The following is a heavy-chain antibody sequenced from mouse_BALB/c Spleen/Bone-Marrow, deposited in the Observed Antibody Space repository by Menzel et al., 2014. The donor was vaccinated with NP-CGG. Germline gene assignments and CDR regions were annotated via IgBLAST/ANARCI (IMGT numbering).Heavy chain of an antibody. Sequence: VQLQQSGAELVRPGSSVKISCKASGYAFSTYWMNWVKQRPGQGLEWIGQIYPGDGDTNYNGKFKGKATLTADRSSSTASMQLSSLTSEDSAVYLCGRVGFSFDYWGQGTTLTVSS. CDR1: GYAFSTYW. CDR2: IYPGDGDT. V-gene: IGHV1-80*01. J-gene: IGHJ2*01. D-gene: IGHD3-1*01. CDR3: GRVGFSFDY.